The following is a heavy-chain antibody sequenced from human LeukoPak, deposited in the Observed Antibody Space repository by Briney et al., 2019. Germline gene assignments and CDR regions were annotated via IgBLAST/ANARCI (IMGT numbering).Heavy chain of an antibody. Sequence: SEALSLTCAVYGGSFSGYYWSWIRQPPGKGLEWIGEINHSGSTNYNPSLKSRVTISVDTSKNQFSLKLSSVTAADTAVYYCARGPRAFSIFGVVITPLDYWGQGTLVTVSS. D-gene: IGHD3-3*01. CDR1: GGSFSGYY. CDR2: INHSGST. V-gene: IGHV4-34*01. J-gene: IGHJ4*02. CDR3: ARGPRAFSIFGVVITPLDY.